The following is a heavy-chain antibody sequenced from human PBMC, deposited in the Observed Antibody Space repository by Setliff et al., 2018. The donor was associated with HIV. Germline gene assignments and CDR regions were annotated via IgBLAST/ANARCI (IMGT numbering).Heavy chain of an antibody. Sequence: GASVKVSCKASGGTFSSYAISWVRQAPGQGLEWMGGIIPIFGTANYAQKFQGRVTITRDMSTSTAYMELSSLRSEDTAVYYCAAEGPYYYDSSGYYYWGQGTLVTVSS. J-gene: IGHJ4*02. CDR1: GGTFSSYA. D-gene: IGHD3-22*01. CDR3: AAEGPYYYDSSGYYY. CDR2: IIPIFGTA. V-gene: IGHV1-69*05.